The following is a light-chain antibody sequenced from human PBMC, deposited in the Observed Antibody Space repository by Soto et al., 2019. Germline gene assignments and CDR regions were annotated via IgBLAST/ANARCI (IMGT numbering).Light chain of an antibody. J-gene: IGKJ1*01. CDR2: GAS. CDR1: QSVSTK. V-gene: IGKV3-15*01. Sequence: EIVMTQSPATLSVSPGERATLSCRASQSVSTKLVWYQQKPGQAPRFLIYGASTRATGIPARFRGSGSGTEFTLTISSLQPDDFATYYCQQYNSYWTFGQGTKVDIK. CDR3: QQYNSYWT.